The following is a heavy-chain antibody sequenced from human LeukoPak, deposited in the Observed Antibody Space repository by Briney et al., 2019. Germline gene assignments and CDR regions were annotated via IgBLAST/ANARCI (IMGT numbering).Heavy chain of an antibody. Sequence: GASVKVSCKASGYTFTSYDINWVRQAPGQGLEWMGWMNPNSGNTGYAQKFQGRVTMTRNTSISTAYMELSSLRSEDTAVYYCARAKSGYYPYYYYYMDVWGKGTTVTVSS. CDR3: ARAKSGYYPYYYYYMDV. V-gene: IGHV1-8*01. J-gene: IGHJ6*03. D-gene: IGHD3-22*01. CDR1: GYTFTSYD. CDR2: MNPNSGNT.